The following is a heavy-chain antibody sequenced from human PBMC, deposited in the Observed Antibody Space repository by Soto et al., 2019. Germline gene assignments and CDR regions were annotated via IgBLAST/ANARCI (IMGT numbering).Heavy chain of an antibody. D-gene: IGHD2-15*01. Sequence: GGSLRLSCAASGFTFSDYYMNWIRQAPGKGLEWVSYISSTSSYTNYGDSVKGRFTISRDSAKNSLYLQMNSLRAEDAAVYYCARGSCSGGSCSYFDYWGQGTLVTVSS. CDR3: ARGSCSGGSCSYFDY. CDR2: ISSTSSYT. J-gene: IGHJ4*02. V-gene: IGHV3-11*06. CDR1: GFTFSDYY.